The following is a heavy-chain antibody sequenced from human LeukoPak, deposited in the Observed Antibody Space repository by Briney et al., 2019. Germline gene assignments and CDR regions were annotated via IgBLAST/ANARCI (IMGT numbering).Heavy chain of an antibody. V-gene: IGHV4-4*02. J-gene: IGHJ4*02. CDR1: GGSISSNNW. CDR2: IYRTGST. D-gene: IGHD5-12*01. CDR3: TTALDIAATGPY. Sequence: PSGTLSLTCAVSGGSISSNNWWSWVRQPPGKGLEWIGEIYRTGSTNYNPSLKSRVTISVDKSKNQFSLKLSSVTAADTAVYYCTTALDIAATGPYWGQGTLVTVSS.